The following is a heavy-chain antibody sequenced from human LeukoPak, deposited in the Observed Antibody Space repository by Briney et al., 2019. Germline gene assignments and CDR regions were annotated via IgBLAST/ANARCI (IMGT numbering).Heavy chain of an antibody. D-gene: IGHD3-22*01. V-gene: IGHV3-21*01. CDR2: ISSSSSYI. J-gene: IGHJ3*02. CDR1: GFTFSAYI. Sequence: PGGSLRLSCAASGFTFSAYIMNWVRQAPGKGLEWVSSISSSSSYIYYAGSVKGRFTISRDNAKNSLYLQMNSLRAEDTAVFYCARDRDYYDSSGGMNAFDIWGQGTMVTVSS. CDR3: ARDRDYYDSSGGMNAFDI.